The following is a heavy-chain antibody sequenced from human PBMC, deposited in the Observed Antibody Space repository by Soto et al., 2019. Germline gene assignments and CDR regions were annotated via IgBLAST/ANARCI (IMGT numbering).Heavy chain of an antibody. CDR1: EFTFSLYV. V-gene: IGHV3-23*01. Sequence: VQMLESGGGLVQPGGSLTLSCVGSEFTFSLYVIGWVRQAPGKGPEWVSFISGSGASTYYADSAKGRFAISRDNSKNTVYLQLNNLRPEDTAIYSCARGGPDAWGTCSNYYGLDVWGPGTTVAVSS. D-gene: IGHD1-1*01. CDR3: ARGGPDAWGTCSNYYGLDV. J-gene: IGHJ6*02. CDR2: ISGSGAST.